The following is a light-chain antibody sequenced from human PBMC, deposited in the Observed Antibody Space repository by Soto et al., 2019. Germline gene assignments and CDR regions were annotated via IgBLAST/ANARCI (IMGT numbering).Light chain of an antibody. CDR1: QSVSSN. J-gene: IGKJ1*01. CDR2: GAS. Sequence: VRTQSPATLSVSTGERATLSCRASQSVSSNLAWYQQKPGQAPRLLIYGASTRATGIPARFSGSGSGTEFTLTISSLQSEDFAVYYCQQYNNWPRTFGQGTKV. V-gene: IGKV3-15*01. CDR3: QQYNNWPRT.